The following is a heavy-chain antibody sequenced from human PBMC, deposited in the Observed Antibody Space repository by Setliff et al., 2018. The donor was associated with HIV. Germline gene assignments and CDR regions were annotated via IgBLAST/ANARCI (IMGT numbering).Heavy chain of an antibody. CDR2: INPNSGGT. J-gene: IGHJ3*02. V-gene: IGHV1-2*06. D-gene: IGHD1-26*01. Sequence: ASVKVSCKASGYTFTGYYMHWVRQAPGQGLEWMGRINPNSGGTKYAQKFQGRVTMTRDTSISTAYMELSRLRSDVTAVYYCARGTRVGANDAFDIWGQGTMVTVSS. CDR3: ARGTRVGANDAFDI. CDR1: GYTFTGYY.